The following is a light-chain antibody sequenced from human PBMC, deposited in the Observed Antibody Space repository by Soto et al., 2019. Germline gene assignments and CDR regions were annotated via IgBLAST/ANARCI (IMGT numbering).Light chain of an antibody. Sequence: QSVLTQPPSASATPGQTVTISCSGRYSNIGSNFVSWYQRLPGTAPKLLIYSINQRPSGVPDRFSGFKSGTSASLTISGLQSEDEADYICSSWDYSLEGQVFGGGTKLTV. V-gene: IGLV1-44*01. CDR3: SSWDYSLEGQV. J-gene: IGLJ3*02. CDR2: SIN. CDR1: YSNIGSNF.